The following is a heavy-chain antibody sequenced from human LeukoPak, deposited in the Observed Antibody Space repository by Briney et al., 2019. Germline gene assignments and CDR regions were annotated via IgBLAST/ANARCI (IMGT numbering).Heavy chain of an antibody. D-gene: IGHD6-13*01. Sequence: GASVKVSCTASGYTFTGYYMHWVRQAPGQGLEWMGRINPNSGGTNYAQKFQGRVTMTRDTSISTAYMELSRLRSDDTAVYYCAAIAAAGDNFDYWGQGTLVTVSS. J-gene: IGHJ4*02. V-gene: IGHV1-2*06. CDR3: AAIAAAGDNFDY. CDR1: GYTFTGYY. CDR2: INPNSGGT.